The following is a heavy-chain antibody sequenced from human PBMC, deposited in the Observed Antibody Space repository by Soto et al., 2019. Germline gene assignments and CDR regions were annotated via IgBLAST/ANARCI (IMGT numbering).Heavy chain of an antibody. V-gene: IGHV4-34*01. D-gene: IGHD2-15*01. CDR1: GGSFSGYY. J-gene: IGHJ6*02. CDR2: INHSGST. Sequence: SETLSLTCAVYGGSFSGYYWSWIRQPPGKGLEWIGDINHSGSTNYNPSLKSRVTISVDTSKNQFSLKLSSVTAADTAVYYCARGCRSRGGSCYSWPQSYYGMDVWGQGTTVTVSS. CDR3: ARGCRSRGGSCYSWPQSYYGMDV.